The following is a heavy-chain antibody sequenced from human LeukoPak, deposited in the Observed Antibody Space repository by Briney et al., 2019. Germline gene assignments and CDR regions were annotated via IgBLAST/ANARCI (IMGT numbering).Heavy chain of an antibody. CDR3: ARSTSRPRPFDY. CDR1: GGSFSGYY. Sequence: SGTLSLTCAVYGGSFSGYYWSWIRQPPGKGLEWIGEINHSGSTNYNPSLKSRVTISVDTSKNQFSLKLSSVTAADTAVYYCARSTSRPRPFDYWGQGTLVTVSS. V-gene: IGHV4-34*01. J-gene: IGHJ4*02. CDR2: INHSGST. D-gene: IGHD6-6*01.